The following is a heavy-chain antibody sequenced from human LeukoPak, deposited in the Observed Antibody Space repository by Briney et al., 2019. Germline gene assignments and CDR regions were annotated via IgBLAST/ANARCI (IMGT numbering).Heavy chain of an antibody. J-gene: IGHJ3*02. Sequence: GGXXRLSCAASGFTFDDYGMSWVRQAPGKGLEWVSGINWNGGSTVHADSVKGRFTISRDNAKNSLYLQMNSLRAEDTALYYCARGYCSSTSCYAFDIWGQGTMVTVSS. CDR3: ARGYCSSTSCYAFDI. CDR2: INWNGGST. V-gene: IGHV3-20*04. D-gene: IGHD2-2*01. CDR1: GFTFDDYG.